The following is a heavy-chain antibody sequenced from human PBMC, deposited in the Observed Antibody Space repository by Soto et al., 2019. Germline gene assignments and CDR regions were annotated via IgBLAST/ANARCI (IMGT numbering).Heavy chain of an antibody. CDR2: LTGSGVTT. J-gene: IGHJ4*02. D-gene: IGHD1-26*01. CDR1: GFTFSLYS. Sequence: EVQLLESGGGLVQPGGSLRLSCAASGFTFSLYSMTWVRQAPGKGLEWVSLLTGSGVTTYYADSVKGRFTISRDNSKSTLYLQMNTLRADDMAVYYCARAVSGSIRYFDYWGQGTLVTVSS. CDR3: ARAVSGSIRYFDY. V-gene: IGHV3-23*01.